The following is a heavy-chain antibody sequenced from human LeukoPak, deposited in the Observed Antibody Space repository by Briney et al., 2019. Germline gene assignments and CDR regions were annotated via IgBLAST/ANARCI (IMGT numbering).Heavy chain of an antibody. J-gene: IGHJ4*02. Sequence: GGSLRLSCAASGFAFNNYAMSWVRQAPGKGLEWVSGISGSGGSTYCADSVKGRFTISRDNSKNTLYLQMNSLRAEDTAVYYCAKEGSPRVQGVMDYWGQGTLVTVSS. CDR1: GFAFNNYA. CDR2: ISGSGGST. D-gene: IGHD3-10*01. CDR3: AKEGSPRVQGVMDY. V-gene: IGHV3-23*01.